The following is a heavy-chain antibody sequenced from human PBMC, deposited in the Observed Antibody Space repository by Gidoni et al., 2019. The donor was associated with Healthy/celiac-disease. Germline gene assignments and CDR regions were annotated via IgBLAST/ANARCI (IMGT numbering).Heavy chain of an antibody. CDR1: GGPISSSSYY. Sequence: QLQLQESGPGLVKPSETLSLTCTVSGGPISSSSYYWGWIRQPPGQGLEWSGGIYYSGSTYYNPSLKSRVTISVDTSKNQFSLKLSSVTAADTAVYYCASGRIAVAGTVYWGQGTLVTVSS. CDR3: ASGRIAVAGTVY. CDR2: IYYSGST. D-gene: IGHD6-19*01. J-gene: IGHJ4*02. V-gene: IGHV4-39*07.